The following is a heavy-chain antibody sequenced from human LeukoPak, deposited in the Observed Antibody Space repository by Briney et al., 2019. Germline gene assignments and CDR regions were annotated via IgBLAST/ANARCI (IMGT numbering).Heavy chain of an antibody. CDR2: INPNSGGT. V-gene: IGHV1-2*02. D-gene: IGHD3-10*01. CDR3: ARGITMVRGAFFWFDP. J-gene: IGHJ5*02. CDR1: GHTFTGYY. Sequence: ASVKVSCKASGHTFTGYYMHWVRQAPGQGLEWMGWINPNSGGTNYAQKFQGRVTMTRDTSISTAYMELSRLRSDDTAVYYCARGITMVRGAFFWFDPWGQGTLVTVSS.